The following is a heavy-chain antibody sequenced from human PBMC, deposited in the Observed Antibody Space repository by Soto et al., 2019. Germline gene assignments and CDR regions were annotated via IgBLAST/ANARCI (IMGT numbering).Heavy chain of an antibody. CDR1: GFTFSDYY. J-gene: IGHJ4*02. CDR2: ISSSGSTI. CDR3: ASPTAPYCDYVEFDY. D-gene: IGHD4-17*01. Sequence: QVQLVESGGGLVKPGGSLRLSCAASGFTFSDYYMSWIRQAPGKGLEWVSYISSSGSTIYYADSVKGRFTISRDNAKHSRYLQMNSQRAEATDVYYGASPTAPYCDYVEFDYWGQGTLVTVSS. V-gene: IGHV3-11*01.